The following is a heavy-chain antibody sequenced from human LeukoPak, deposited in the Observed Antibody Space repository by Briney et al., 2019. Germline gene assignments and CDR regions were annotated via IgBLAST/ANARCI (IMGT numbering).Heavy chain of an antibody. D-gene: IGHD6-6*01. CDR2: IYHSGST. V-gene: IGHV4-38-2*01. Sequence: SETPSLTCAVSGYSISSGYFWGWIRQPPGKGLEWIGFIYHSGSTYYNPSLKSRVTISVDTSKNQFSLKLSSVTAADTAVYYCARGGAARRVYYYYYYMDVWGKGTTVTVSS. CDR1: GYSISSGYF. J-gene: IGHJ6*03. CDR3: ARGGAARRVYYYYYYMDV.